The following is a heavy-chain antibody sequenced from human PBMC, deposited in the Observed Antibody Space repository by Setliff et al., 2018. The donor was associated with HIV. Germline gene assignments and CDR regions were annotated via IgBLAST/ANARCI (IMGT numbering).Heavy chain of an antibody. V-gene: IGHV1-18*01. CDR1: GYSFTTYA. CDR2: ISAYNGNT. D-gene: IGHD1-26*01. CDR3: ARASGGNSVENGFDI. Sequence: ASVKVSCKASGYSFTTYAISWVRQAPGQGLEWMGWISAYNGNTLYAQKFQGRVTMTRNTSMSTAYMKLSSLRSVDTAVYYCARASGGNSVENGFDIWGQGTMVTVSS. J-gene: IGHJ3*02.